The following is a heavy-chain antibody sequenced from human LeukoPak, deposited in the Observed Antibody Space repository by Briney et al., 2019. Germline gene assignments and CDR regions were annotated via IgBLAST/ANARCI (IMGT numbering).Heavy chain of an antibody. J-gene: IGHJ4*02. CDR3: ARGKSGYSP. D-gene: IGHD3-22*01. Sequence: ASVTVSFKVSGYTFTENYIHWVRQTPGRGLEWMGLINPHTGAANYTQSFQGRVTLTRDTSSSTAYMHLSSLRFDDTAVYYCARGKSGYSPWGQGTPVTVSS. CDR2: INPHTGAA. V-gene: IGHV1-2*02. CDR1: GYTFTENY.